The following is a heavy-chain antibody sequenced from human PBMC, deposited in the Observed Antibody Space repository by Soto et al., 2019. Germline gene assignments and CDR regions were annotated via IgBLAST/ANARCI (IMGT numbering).Heavy chain of an antibody. V-gene: IGHV3-33*01. CDR2: IWYDGSNK. CDR3: ARDFRPARITMVRGHGMDV. J-gene: IGHJ6*02. D-gene: IGHD3-10*01. Sequence: LRLSCAASGFTFSSYGMHWVRQAPGKGLEWVAVIWYDGSNKYYADSVKGRFTISRDNSKNTLYLQMNSLRAEDTAVYYCARDFRPARITMVRGHGMDVWGQGTTVTVSS. CDR1: GFTFSSYG.